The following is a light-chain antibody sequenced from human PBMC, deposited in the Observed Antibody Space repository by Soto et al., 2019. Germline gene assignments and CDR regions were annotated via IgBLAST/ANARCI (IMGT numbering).Light chain of an antibody. CDR1: QSISSY. J-gene: IGKJ1*01. V-gene: IGKV1-39*01. CDR2: TAS. CDR3: QQSYSRHRT. Sequence: DIQMTQSPSSLSASVGDRVTITCRASQSISSYLNWYQQKPGKAPNLLIYTASSLESGVPSRFSGSGSGTDFTLTITSLQPEDFATYLCQQSYSRHRTFSQGTKVDIK.